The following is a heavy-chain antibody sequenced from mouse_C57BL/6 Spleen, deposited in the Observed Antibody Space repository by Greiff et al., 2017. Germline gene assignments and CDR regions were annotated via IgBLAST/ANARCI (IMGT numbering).Heavy chain of an antibody. Sequence: EVQRVASGGGLVQPGGSLSLSCAASGFTFTDYYMSWVRQPPGKALEWLGFIRNKANGYTTEYSASVKDRFTISRDNSQSILYLQMNALRAENSATYYFARYAPELGLYARDYWGQGTSVTVSS. J-gene: IGHJ4*01. CDR2: IRNKANGYTT. CDR3: ARYAPELGLYARDY. CDR1: GFTFTDYY. V-gene: IGHV7-3*01. D-gene: IGHD4-1*01.